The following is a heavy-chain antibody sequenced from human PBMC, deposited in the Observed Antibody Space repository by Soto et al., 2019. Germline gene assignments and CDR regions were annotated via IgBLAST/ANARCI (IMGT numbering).Heavy chain of an antibody. CDR3: ARAYGSGSYIAFDI. D-gene: IGHD3-10*01. CDR1: GYTFPHYG. CDR2: ISAFNGNT. Sequence: GASGKGSCEASGYTFPHYGISWVRQAPGQGLAWMGWISAFNGNTKYVENFQDRVTMTTDTSTNTSYLELRSLRSDDTAMYYCARAYGSGSYIAFDIWGQGTMVPVSS. J-gene: IGHJ3*02. V-gene: IGHV1-18*01.